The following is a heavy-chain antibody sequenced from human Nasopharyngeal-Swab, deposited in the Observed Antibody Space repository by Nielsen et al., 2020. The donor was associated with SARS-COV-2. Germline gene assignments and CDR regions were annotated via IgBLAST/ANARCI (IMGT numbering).Heavy chain of an antibody. J-gene: IGHJ6*02. Sequence: WIRQPPGKGLEWIGEINHSGSTNYNPSLKSRVTISVDTSKNQFSLKLSSVTAADTAVYYCARGAWVYGTLTGYYGYYYYGMDVWGQGTTVTVSS. D-gene: IGHD3-9*01. V-gene: IGHV4-34*01. CDR2: INHSGST. CDR3: ARGAWVYGTLTGYYGYYYYGMDV.